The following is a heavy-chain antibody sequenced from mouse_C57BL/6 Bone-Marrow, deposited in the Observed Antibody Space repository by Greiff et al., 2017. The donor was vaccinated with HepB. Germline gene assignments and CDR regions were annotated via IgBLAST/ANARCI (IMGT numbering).Heavy chain of an antibody. CDR1: GYAFSSSW. D-gene: IGHD1-1*01. CDR3: AITTVVATVDY. J-gene: IGHJ2*01. Sequence: QVQLKESGPELVKPGASVKISCKASGYAFSSSWMNWVKQRPGKGLEWIGRIYPGDGDTNYNGKFKGKATLTADKSSSTAYMQLSSLTSEDSAVYFCAITTVVATVDYWGQGTTLTVSS. V-gene: IGHV1-82*01. CDR2: IYPGDGDT.